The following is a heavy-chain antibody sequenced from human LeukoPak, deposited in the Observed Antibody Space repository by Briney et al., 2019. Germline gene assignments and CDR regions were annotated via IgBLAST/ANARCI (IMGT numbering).Heavy chain of an antibody. CDR3: ARVNYYDSSVSY. CDR2: IYYSGST. CDR1: GGSISSGDYY. J-gene: IGHJ4*02. D-gene: IGHD3-22*01. V-gene: IGHV4-30-4*01. Sequence: SETLSLTCAVSGGSISSGDYYWSWIRQPPGKGLEWIGYIYYSGSTYYNPSLKSRVTISVDTSKNQFSLKLSSVTAADTAVYYCARVNYYDSSVSYWGQGTLVTVSS.